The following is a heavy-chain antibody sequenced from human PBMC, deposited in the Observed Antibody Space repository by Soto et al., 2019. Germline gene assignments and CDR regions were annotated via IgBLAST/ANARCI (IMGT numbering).Heavy chain of an antibody. D-gene: IGHD1-26*01. CDR2: IYYSGST. V-gene: IGHV4-39*01. J-gene: IGHJ4*02. CDR3: ARQGGSYFFGGTRKYYFDY. CDR1: GGSISSSSYY. Sequence: SETLSLTCTVSGGSISSSSYYWGWIRQPPGKGLEWIGSIYYSGSTYYNPSLKGRVTISVDTSKTQFSLKLSSVTAADTAVYYCARQGGSYFFGGTRKYYFDYWGQGTLVTVSS.